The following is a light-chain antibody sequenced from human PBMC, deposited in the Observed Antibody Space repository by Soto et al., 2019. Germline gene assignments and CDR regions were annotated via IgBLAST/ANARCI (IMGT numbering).Light chain of an antibody. J-gene: IGKJ4*01. Sequence: EIVLTQSPATLSLSPGERATLSCRASQSVSSYLAWYQQKPGQAPRLLIYDASNRATGVPARFSGSGSGTDFTLTISSLESEDFAVYYCQQRSYWLTFGGGTKVEIK. V-gene: IGKV3-11*01. CDR1: QSVSSY. CDR2: DAS. CDR3: QQRSYWLT.